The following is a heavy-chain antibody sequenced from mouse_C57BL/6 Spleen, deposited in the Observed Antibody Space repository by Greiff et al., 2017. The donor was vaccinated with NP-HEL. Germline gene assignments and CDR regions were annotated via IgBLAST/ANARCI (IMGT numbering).Heavy chain of an antibody. J-gene: IGHJ4*01. Sequence: QVQLQQPGAELVKPGASVKLSCKASGYTFTSYWMHWVKQRPGRGLEWIGRIDPNSGGTKYNEKFKSKATLTVDKPSSTAYMQLSSLTSEDSAVDYCARSGGYYDYGGAMDYWGQGTSVTVSS. V-gene: IGHV1-72*01. CDR2: IDPNSGGT. D-gene: IGHD2-4*01. CDR1: GYTFTSYW. CDR3: ARSGGYYDYGGAMDY.